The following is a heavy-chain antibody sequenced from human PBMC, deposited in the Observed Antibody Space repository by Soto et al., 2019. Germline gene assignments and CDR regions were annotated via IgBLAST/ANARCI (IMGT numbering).Heavy chain of an antibody. Sequence: AGGSLRLSCAASGFTFSSYEMNWVRQAPGKGLEWASYISSSGSTIYYADSVKGRFTISRDNAKNSLYLQMNSLRAEDTAVYYCARDLAGPFYGMDVWGQGTTVTVSS. CDR2: ISSSGSTI. CDR1: GFTFSSYE. D-gene: IGHD6-25*01. V-gene: IGHV3-48*03. J-gene: IGHJ6*02. CDR3: ARDLAGPFYGMDV.